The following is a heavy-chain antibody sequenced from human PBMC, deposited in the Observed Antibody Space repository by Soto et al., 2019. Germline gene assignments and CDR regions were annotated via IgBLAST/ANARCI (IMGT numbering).Heavy chain of an antibody. V-gene: IGHV3-23*01. CDR2: VRGGGDLT. CDR1: GFTFSNYA. Sequence: GGSLRLSCAASGFTFSNYAMSWVRQAPGKGLEWITSVRGGGDLTYYADSVKGRFTISRDNSQNTINLQMHGLRAEDSAVYYCARDLRGAFDYWGQGTVVTVSS. J-gene: IGHJ4*02. D-gene: IGHD1-26*01. CDR3: ARDLRGAFDY.